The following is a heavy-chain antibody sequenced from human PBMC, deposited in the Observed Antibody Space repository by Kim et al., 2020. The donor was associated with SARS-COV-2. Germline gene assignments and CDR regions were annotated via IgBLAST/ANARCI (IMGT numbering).Heavy chain of an antibody. V-gene: IGHV1-8*01. CDR1: GYSFNSYD. D-gene: IGHD7-27*01. Sequence: ASVKVSCKASGYSFNSYDINWVRQAPGQGLEWMGWINPYTNATGYAQKFQGRVTMTRDTSKTTVYMELSSLTSEDTAFYYCARGAESWGPHFDYWGRGTLVTVSS. CDR3: ARGAESWGPHFDY. J-gene: IGHJ4*02. CDR2: INPYTNAT.